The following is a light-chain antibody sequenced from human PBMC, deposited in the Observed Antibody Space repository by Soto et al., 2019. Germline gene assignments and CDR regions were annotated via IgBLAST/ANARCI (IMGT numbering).Light chain of an antibody. J-gene: IGKJ1*01. CDR1: QSVSSTY. CDR3: QQYVSSRWT. V-gene: IGKV3-20*01. CDR2: GA. Sequence: EIVLTQSPGTLSLSPGERATLSCRASQSVSSTYLAWLQQKAGQAPRLLIHGATRATGIPDRFSGSVSGTDFTLTISRLEPEDFAVYYCQQYVSSRWTFGQGTKVEIK.